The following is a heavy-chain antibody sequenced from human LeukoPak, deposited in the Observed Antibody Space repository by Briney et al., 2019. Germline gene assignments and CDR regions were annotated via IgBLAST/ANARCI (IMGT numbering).Heavy chain of an antibody. CDR3: AKDYYALLWFGEFNRKYYFDY. J-gene: IGHJ4*02. D-gene: IGHD3-10*01. V-gene: IGHV3-23*01. Sequence: LPGGSLRLSCAASGFTFSSYAMSWVRQAPGKGLEWVSAISGSGGSTYYADSVKGRFTISRDNSKDTLYLQMNSLRAEDTAVYYCAKDYYALLWFGEFNRKYYFDYWGQGTLVTVSS. CDR1: GFTFSSYA. CDR2: ISGSGGST.